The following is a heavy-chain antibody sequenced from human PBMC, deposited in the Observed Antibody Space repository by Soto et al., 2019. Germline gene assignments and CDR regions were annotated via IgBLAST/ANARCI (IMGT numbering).Heavy chain of an antibody. Sequence: GGSLRLSCAASGFTFSSYTMSWVRQAPGKGLEWVSAINGSGGITFYADSVKGRFTISRDNSKNTLYLQMNSLRAEDTAVYYCAKEDGSGSYVDYWGQGTPVTVSS. D-gene: IGHD3-10*01. CDR2: INGSGGIT. V-gene: IGHV3-23*01. CDR3: AKEDGSGSYVDY. J-gene: IGHJ4*02. CDR1: GFTFSSYT.